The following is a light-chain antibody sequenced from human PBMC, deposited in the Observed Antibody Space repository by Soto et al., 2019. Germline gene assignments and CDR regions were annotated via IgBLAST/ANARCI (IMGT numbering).Light chain of an antibody. CDR3: QQYGSSPLT. J-gene: IGKJ4*01. Sequence: EIVLTQSPGTLSLSPGERATLSCRASQSVSSTYLAWYQQKPGQAPRLLIYAASSRATGIPDRFSGSGSGTDFTLTISRLDPEDFAVYYCQQYGSSPLTFGGGTKVDIK. V-gene: IGKV3-20*01. CDR1: QSVSSTY. CDR2: AAS.